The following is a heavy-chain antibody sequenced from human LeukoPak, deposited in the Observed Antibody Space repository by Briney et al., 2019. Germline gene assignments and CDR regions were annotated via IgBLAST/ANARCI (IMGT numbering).Heavy chain of an antibody. J-gene: IGHJ3*02. D-gene: IGHD6-13*01. CDR3: ASIDRSSRAFDI. V-gene: IGHV3-53*01. Sequence: GGSLRLSCAASGFTVSSNYMSWVRQAPGKGLEWVSVIYSGGSTYYADSVKGRFTISRDNSKNTLYLQMNSLRAEDTAVYYCASIDRSSRAFDIWGQGTMVTVSS. CDR1: GFTVSSNY. CDR2: IYSGGST.